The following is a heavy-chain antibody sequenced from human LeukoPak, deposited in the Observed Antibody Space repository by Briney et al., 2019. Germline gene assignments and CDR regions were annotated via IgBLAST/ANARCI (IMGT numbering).Heavy chain of an antibody. V-gene: IGHV3-21*01. CDR3: ARGYSDY. CDR2: ISSSSSYI. D-gene: IGHD6-13*01. Sequence: GGSLRLSCASSGFSFSSYSMNWVRQAPGKGLEWVSSISSSSSYIYYADSAKGRFTLSRDNARNSLYLQMNSLRAEDTAVYYCARGYSDYWGQGTLVTVSS. J-gene: IGHJ4*02. CDR1: GFSFSSYS.